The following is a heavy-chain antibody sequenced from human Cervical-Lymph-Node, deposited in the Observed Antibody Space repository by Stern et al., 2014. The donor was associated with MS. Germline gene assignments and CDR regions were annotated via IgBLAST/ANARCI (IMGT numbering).Heavy chain of an antibody. CDR3: ARRVTRNNFDS. CDR1: GYTFTNFH. V-gene: IGHV1-2*06. D-gene: IGHD4-17*01. CDR2: IIPQSGDT. Sequence: VQLEESGAEVKKPGASMKVSCRASGYTFTNFHIHWVRQAPGQGLEWVGRIIPQSGDTKYAQRFQGRVTLTRDTSVSTAYMEVSRLMSDDTAVYYCARRVTRNNFDSWGQGTLVTVSS. J-gene: IGHJ4*02.